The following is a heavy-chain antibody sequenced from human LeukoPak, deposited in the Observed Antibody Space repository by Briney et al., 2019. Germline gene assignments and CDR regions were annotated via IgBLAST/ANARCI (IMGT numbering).Heavy chain of an antibody. D-gene: IGHD1-1*01. V-gene: IGHV4-59*01. CDR3: ARDRGTTGTTVWFDP. Sequence: SETLSLTCTVSGGSISGYYWSWIRQPPGKGLEWIGYIYYSGSTNYNPSLKSRVTISVDTSKNQFSLKLSSVTAADTAVYYCARDRGTTGTTVWFDPWGQGTLVTVSS. CDR2: IYYSGST. CDR1: GGSISGYY. J-gene: IGHJ5*02.